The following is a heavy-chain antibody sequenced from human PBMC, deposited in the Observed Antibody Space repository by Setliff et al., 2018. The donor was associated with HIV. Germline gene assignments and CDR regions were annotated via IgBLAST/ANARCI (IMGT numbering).Heavy chain of an antibody. CDR2: IVVGSGNT. Sequence: SVKVSCKASGFTFTSSAVQWVRQARGQRLEWIGWIVVGSGNTNYAQKFQERVTITRDMSTSTAYMELSSLRSEDTAMYYRAAHSYGPADLSWFDPWGQGTLVTVSS. CDR3: AAHSYGPADLSWFDP. V-gene: IGHV1-58*01. J-gene: IGHJ5*02. D-gene: IGHD5-18*01. CDR1: GFTFTSSA.